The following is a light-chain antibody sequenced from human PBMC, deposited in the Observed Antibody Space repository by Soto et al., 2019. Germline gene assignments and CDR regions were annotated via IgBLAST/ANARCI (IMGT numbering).Light chain of an antibody. CDR3: LQVNSFPRT. CDR1: QGIGVR. CDR2: SAS. J-gene: IGKJ1*01. V-gene: IGKV1-12*01. Sequence: IQMTQSPSSLSASIGDRVTITCRASQGIGVRLAWFQQKAGKAPQYLIQSASTLARGVPSRFSGSGSGTDFILTINNXQPEDVATYYCLQVNSFPRTFGQGTKVDIK.